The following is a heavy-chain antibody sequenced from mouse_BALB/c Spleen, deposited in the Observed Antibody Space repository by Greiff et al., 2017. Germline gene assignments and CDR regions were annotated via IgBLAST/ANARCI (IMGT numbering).Heavy chain of an antibody. J-gene: IGHJ4*01. Sequence: QVQLKESGAELVRPGVSVKISCKGSGYTFTDYAMHWVKQSHAKSLEWIGVISTYYGDASYNQKFKGKATMTVDKSSSTAYMELARLTSEDSAIYYCARWGDYDRAYAMDYWGQGTSVTVSS. CDR1: GYTFTDYA. D-gene: IGHD2-4*01. CDR2: ISTYYGDA. V-gene: IGHV1S137*01. CDR3: ARWGDYDRAYAMDY.